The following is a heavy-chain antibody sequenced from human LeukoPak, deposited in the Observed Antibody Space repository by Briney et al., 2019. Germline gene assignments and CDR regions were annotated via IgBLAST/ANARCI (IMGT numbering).Heavy chain of an antibody. D-gene: IGHD2/OR15-2a*01. Sequence: ASVKVSCKASGYTFTSYGISWVRQAPGQGLEWMGWISAYNGNTNYAQKLQGRVTMTTDTSTSTAYMELRSLRSDDTAVYYCARVRYNNQSKYRNTFPRLSHFDPWGQGTLVTVSS. CDR2: ISAYNGNT. CDR3: ARVRYNNQSKYRNTFPRLSHFDP. V-gene: IGHV1-18*01. CDR1: GYTFTSYG. J-gene: IGHJ5*02.